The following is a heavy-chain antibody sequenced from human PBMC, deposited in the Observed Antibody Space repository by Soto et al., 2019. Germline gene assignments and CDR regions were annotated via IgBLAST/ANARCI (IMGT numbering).Heavy chain of an antibody. CDR2: IFYSGST. V-gene: IGHV4-59*01. CDR3: ARDKGRYDSGMDV. CDR1: GVSISSYY. J-gene: IGHJ6*02. Sequence: NPSETLSLTCTVSGVSISSYYWSWIRQSPGKGLEWIGYIFYSGSTKYNPSLKSRVTISVDTSKTHFSLNLTSVTAADTAVYYCARDKGRYDSGMDVWGQGTTVTVYS. D-gene: IGHD3-9*01.